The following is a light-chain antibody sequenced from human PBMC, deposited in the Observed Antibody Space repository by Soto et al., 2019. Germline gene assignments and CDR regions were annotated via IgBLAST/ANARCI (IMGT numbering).Light chain of an antibody. CDR3: QQRSNWPLT. CDR1: QSFSSY. J-gene: IGKJ4*01. Sequence: VFTQSPSTLSLAPSERSTLSCRASQSFSSYLAWYQQKPGQAPRLLIYDASNRATGIPARFSGSGSGTDFTLTISSLEPEDFAVYYCQQRSNWPLTFGGGTKVDIK. CDR2: DAS. V-gene: IGKV3-11*01.